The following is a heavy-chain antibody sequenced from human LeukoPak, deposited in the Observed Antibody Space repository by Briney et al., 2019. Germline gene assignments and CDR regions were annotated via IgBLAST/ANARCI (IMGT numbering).Heavy chain of an antibody. J-gene: IGHJ6*03. D-gene: IGHD3-16*01. CDR3: ARGVGGLGNMDV. CDR2: MSPKSGNT. V-gene: IGHV1-8*02. CDR1: GYTFTSYG. Sequence: ASVTVSCKASGYTFTSYGISWVRQAPGQGLEWMGWMSPKSGNTDYAQKFQGRVTMTRNTSINTAYLELSSLRSDDTAVYFCARGVGGLGNMDVWGEGTTVIVSS.